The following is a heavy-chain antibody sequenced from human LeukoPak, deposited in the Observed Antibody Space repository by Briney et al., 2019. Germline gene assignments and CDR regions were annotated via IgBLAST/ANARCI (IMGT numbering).Heavy chain of an antibody. Sequence: GGSLRLSCAASGFTFSSYAMGWVRQAPGKGLEWVSAISGSGGSTYYADSVKGRFTISRDNAKNSLYLQMNSLRAEDTAVYYCARDPSNSGSYSRLDYWGQGTRVTVSS. CDR3: ARDPSNSGSYSRLDY. CDR2: ISGSGGST. D-gene: IGHD1-26*01. J-gene: IGHJ4*02. V-gene: IGHV3-23*01. CDR1: GFTFSSYA.